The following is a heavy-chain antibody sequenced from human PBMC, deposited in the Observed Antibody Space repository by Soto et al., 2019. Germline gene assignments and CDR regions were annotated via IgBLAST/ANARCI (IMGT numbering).Heavy chain of an antibody. CDR1: GGSFSGYY. J-gene: IGHJ5*02. CDR3: ARSPPRHMVRGVSNWFDP. Sequence: QVQLQQWGAGLLKPSETLSLTCAVYGGSFSGYYWSWIRQPPGKGLEWIGEINHSGSTNYNPSLKSRVTISVDTSKNQFSRKLSFVTAADTAVYYCARSPPRHMVRGVSNWFDPWGQGTLVTVSS. CDR2: INHSGST. D-gene: IGHD3-10*01. V-gene: IGHV4-34*01.